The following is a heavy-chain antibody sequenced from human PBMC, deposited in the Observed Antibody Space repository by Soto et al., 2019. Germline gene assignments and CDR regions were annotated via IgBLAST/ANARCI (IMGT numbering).Heavy chain of an antibody. Sequence: GGSLRLSSEVSGVNFRGYAMSWVRQAPGKGLEWVSGIRVGPGITYYADSVKGRFTISTDISRKTVYLQMNNLGGEDTALYFCARSRSAMADGMDVWGQGTTVTVSS. D-gene: IGHD5-18*01. CDR1: GVNFRGYA. V-gene: IGHV3-23*01. J-gene: IGHJ6*02. CDR2: IRVGPGIT. CDR3: ARSRSAMADGMDV.